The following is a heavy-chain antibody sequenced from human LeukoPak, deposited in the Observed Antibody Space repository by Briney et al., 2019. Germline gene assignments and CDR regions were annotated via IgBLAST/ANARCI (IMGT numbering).Heavy chain of an antibody. J-gene: IGHJ4*02. CDR1: GYSFTSYY. CDR3: ARSAYTCSSYFDY. Sequence: GASVKVSCKASGYSFTSYYMHWVRQAPGQGLEWMGIINPSDGSTSYPQRFQGRVTMTRDTSTSTVYMELSSLISEDSALYYCARSAYTCSSYFDYWGQGTLVTVSS. D-gene: IGHD2-21*01. CDR2: INPSDGST. V-gene: IGHV1-46*01.